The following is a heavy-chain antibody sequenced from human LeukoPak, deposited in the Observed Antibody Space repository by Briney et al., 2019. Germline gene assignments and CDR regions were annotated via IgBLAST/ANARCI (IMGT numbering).Heavy chain of an antibody. D-gene: IGHD3-16*02. CDR3: AKDRSHDYVCGSYPQVSDAFDI. V-gene: IGHV3-23*01. CDR2: ISGSGGST. Sequence: GGSLRLSCAASGFTFSSYAMSWVRQAPGKGLEWVSAISGSGGSTYYADSVKGRFTISRDNSKNTLYLQMNSLRAEDTAVYYCAKDRSHDYVCGSYPQVSDAFDIWGQGTMVTVSS. CDR1: GFTFSSYA. J-gene: IGHJ3*02.